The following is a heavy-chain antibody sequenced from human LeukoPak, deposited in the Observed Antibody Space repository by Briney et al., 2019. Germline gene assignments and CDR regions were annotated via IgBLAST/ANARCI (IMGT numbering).Heavy chain of an antibody. CDR2: INHSGST. J-gene: IGHJ4*02. V-gene: IGHV4-34*01. D-gene: IGHD5-12*01. CDR1: GGSFSGYY. CDR3: ARGLVATSQYFDY. Sequence: PSETLSLTCAVYGGSFSGYYWSWIRQRPGKGLEWIGEINHSGSTNYNPSLKSRVTISVDTSKNQFSLKLSSVTAADTAVYYCARGLVATSQYFDYWGQGTLVTVSS.